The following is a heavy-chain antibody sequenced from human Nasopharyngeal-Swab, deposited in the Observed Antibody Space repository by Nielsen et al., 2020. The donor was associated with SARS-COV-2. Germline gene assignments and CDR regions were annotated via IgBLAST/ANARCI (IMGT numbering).Heavy chain of an antibody. CDR2: IYSSWST. D-gene: IGHD1-1*01. CDR1: GGSINSDY. Sequence: SETLSLTCTVSGGSINSDYWSWIRQPAGKGLEWIGRIYSSWSTNYNPSLKSRVTMSVDKSNHQVSLKLTSVTAADTAVYYCARTKKPTSVDLWGQGTTVTVSS. J-gene: IGHJ6*02. CDR3: ARTKKPTSVDL. V-gene: IGHV4-4*07.